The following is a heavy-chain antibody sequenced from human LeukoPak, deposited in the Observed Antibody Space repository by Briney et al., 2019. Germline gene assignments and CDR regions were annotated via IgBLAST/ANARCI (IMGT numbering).Heavy chain of an antibody. CDR1: GVYFSSSGCY. J-gene: IGHJ4*02. V-gene: IGHV4-39*07. D-gene: IGHD3-10*01. CDR3: ARLGGSGSSSNPFDY. CDR2: IFYTGNT. Sequence: SETLSLTCSVSGVYFSSSGCYWGWIRQPPGKGLEWIGSIFYTGNTYYNPSLKSRVTISVDTSKNQFSLKLSSVTAADTAVYYCARLGGSGSSSNPFDYWGQGTLVTVSS.